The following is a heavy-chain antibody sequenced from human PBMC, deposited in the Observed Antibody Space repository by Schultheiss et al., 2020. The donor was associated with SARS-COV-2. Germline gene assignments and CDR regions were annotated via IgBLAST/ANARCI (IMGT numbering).Heavy chain of an antibody. CDR3: ARGPESITMIVVVIYWYFDL. J-gene: IGHJ2*01. CDR2: IYYSGST. Sequence: SETLSLTCTVSGGSISSSSYYWGWIRQPPGKGLEWIGSIYYSGSTYYNPSLKSRVTISVDTSKNQFSLKLSSVTAADTAVYYCARGPESITMIVVVIYWYFDLWGRGTLVTVSS. V-gene: IGHV4-39*01. CDR1: GGSISSSSYY. D-gene: IGHD3-22*01.